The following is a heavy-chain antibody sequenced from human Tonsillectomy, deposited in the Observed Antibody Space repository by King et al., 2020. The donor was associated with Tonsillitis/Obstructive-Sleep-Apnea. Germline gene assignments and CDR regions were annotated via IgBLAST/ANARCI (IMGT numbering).Heavy chain of an antibody. CDR3: ARGFGYSGSYLRGDFDY. CDR1: GYTFTGYY. V-gene: IGHV1-2*02. J-gene: IGHJ4*02. CDR2: INPNSGGT. Sequence: QLVQSGAEVKKPGASVKVSCKASGYTFTGYYMHWVRQAPGQGLEWMGWINPNSGGTNYAQKFQGRVTMTRDTSISTAYMELSRLRSDDTAVYYCARGFGYSGSYLRGDFDYWGQGTLVTVSS. D-gene: IGHD1-26*01.